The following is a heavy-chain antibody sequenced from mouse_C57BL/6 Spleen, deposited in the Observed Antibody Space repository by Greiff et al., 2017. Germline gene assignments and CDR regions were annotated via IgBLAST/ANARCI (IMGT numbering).Heavy chain of an antibody. Sequence: EVQLVESGGGLVKPGGSLKLSCAASGFTFSDYGMHWVRQAPEKGLEWVAYISSGSSTIYYADTVKGRFTISRDNAKNTLFLQMTSLRSEDTAMYYCAREPHYYGSSFDYWGQGTTLTVSS. D-gene: IGHD1-1*01. CDR2: ISSGSSTI. CDR3: AREPHYYGSSFDY. J-gene: IGHJ2*01. CDR1: GFTFSDYG. V-gene: IGHV5-17*01.